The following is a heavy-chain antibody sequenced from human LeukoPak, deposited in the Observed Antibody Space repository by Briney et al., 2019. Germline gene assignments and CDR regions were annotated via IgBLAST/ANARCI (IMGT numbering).Heavy chain of an antibody. CDR3: ARGPYYDILTGYYKRYYYYYYYMDV. V-gene: IGHV3-30*04. Sequence: GRSLRLSCAASGFTFSSYAMHWVRQAPGKGLEWVAVISYDGSNKYYADSVKGRFTISRDNSKNTLYLQMNSLRAEDTAVYYCARGPYYDILTGYYKRYYYYYYYMDVWGKGTTVTVSS. CDR1: GFTFSSYA. D-gene: IGHD3-9*01. CDR2: ISYDGSNK. J-gene: IGHJ6*03.